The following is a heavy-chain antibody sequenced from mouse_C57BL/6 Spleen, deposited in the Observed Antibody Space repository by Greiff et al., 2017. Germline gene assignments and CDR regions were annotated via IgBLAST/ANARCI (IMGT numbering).Heavy chain of an antibody. D-gene: IGHD2-3*01. J-gene: IGHJ3*01. V-gene: IGHV3-6*01. CDR2: ISYDGSN. CDR1: GYSITSGYY. Sequence: DVKLVESGPGLVKPSQSLSLTCSVTGYSITSGYYWNWIRQFPGNKLEWMGSISYDGSNNSNPSLKNRISITRDTSKNQFFLKLNSVTTEDTATYYCARGGGYYSFAYWGQGTLVTVSA. CDR3: ARGGGYYSFAY.